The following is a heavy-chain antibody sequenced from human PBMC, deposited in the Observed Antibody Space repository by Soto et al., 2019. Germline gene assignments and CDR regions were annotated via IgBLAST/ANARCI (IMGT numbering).Heavy chain of an antibody. J-gene: IGHJ6*02. V-gene: IGHV1-69*01. CDR2: IIPIFGTA. CDR3: AGPKGETGYCSSTSCHSSGLPYGMDV. CDR1: GGTFSSYA. Sequence: QVQLVQSGAEVKKPGSSVKVSCKASGGTFSSYAISWVRQAPGQGLEWMGGIIPIFGTANYAQKFQGRVTINADESTSTAYKELGSLRSEGTAVYYCAGPKGETGYCSSTSCHSSGLPYGMDVWGQGTTVTVSS. D-gene: IGHD2-2*01.